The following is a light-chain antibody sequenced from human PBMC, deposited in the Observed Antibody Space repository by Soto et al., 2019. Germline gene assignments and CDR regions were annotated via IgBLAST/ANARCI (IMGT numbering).Light chain of an antibody. CDR2: GVS. J-gene: IGLJ1*01. Sequence: QSVLTQPPSASGSPGQSVTVSCTGTSGDVGGYNYVSWYQQHPGKAPKLMIYGVSNRPSGVSNRFSGSKSGNTASLTISGLQADDEADYCWSSHTISSALQVFXTGTKVTVL. CDR3: SSHTISSALQV. CDR1: SGDVGGYNY. V-gene: IGLV2-14*01.